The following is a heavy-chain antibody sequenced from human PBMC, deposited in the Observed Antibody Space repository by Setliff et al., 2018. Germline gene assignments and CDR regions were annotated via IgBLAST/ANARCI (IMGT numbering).Heavy chain of an antibody. V-gene: IGHV4-61*09. CDR3: ARGDNFWSAFDI. Sequence: PSETLSLTCTVSGGSISSGNYYWSWIRQPAGKGLEWIGHIYTSGSTNYNPSLKSRVTISVDTSKNQFSLKLSSVTAADTAVYYCARGDNFWSAFDIWGQGTMVTVSS. CDR1: GGSISSGNYY. CDR2: IYTSGST. D-gene: IGHD3-3*01. J-gene: IGHJ3*02.